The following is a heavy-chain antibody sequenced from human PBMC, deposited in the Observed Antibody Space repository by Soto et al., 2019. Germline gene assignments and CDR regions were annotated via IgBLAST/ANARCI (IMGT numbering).Heavy chain of an antibody. CDR3: ARGRWYYGSGSYLTYYYYMDV. J-gene: IGHJ6*03. D-gene: IGHD3-10*01. CDR2: INHSGST. V-gene: IGHV4-34*01. Sequence: PSETLSLTCAVYGGSFSGYYWSWIRQPPGKGLEWIGEINHSGSTNYNPSLKSRVTISVDTSKNQFSLKLSSVTAADTAAYYCARGRWYYGSGSYLTYYYYMDVWGKGTTVTVSS. CDR1: GGSFSGYY.